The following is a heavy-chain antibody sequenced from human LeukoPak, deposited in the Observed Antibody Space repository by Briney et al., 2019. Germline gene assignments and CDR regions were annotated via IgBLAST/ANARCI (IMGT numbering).Heavy chain of an antibody. V-gene: IGHV3-11*04. CDR1: GFSFSNYF. Sequence: GWSLRLSCEASGFSFSNYFISWIRQAPGKGLEWVSYITNSGRSTNYADAVKGRFTISRDNAKKSVYLEMTDLRAEDTAVYYCAREASGNYHVFDSWGQGTLVTVSS. D-gene: IGHD1-26*01. CDR3: AREASGNYHVFDS. CDR2: ITNSGRST. J-gene: IGHJ4*02.